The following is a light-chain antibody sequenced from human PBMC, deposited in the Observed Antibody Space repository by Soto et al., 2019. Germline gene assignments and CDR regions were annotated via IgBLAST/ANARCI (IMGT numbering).Light chain of an antibody. CDR3: QQYGNSPWT. J-gene: IGKJ1*01. CDR1: QTVSNSY. V-gene: IGKV3-20*01. Sequence: EAVLTQSPGTLSLSPGERATLSCRASQTVSNSYVAWYQHKPGQAPRVLIHAASRRDTGIPDRFSGSGFGTEFTLTISRLDPEDSAVNYCQQYGNSPWTFGQGTKVDIK. CDR2: AAS.